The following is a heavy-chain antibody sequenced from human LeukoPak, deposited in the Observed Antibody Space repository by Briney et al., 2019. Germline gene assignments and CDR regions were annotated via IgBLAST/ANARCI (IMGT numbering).Heavy chain of an antibody. D-gene: IGHD2-21*01. CDR1: GATFSSYA. V-gene: IGHV1-69*13. CDR2: IIPIFGTA. CDR3: ARVSLYCGGDCYPIPPRPRMDLYWYFDL. J-gene: IGHJ2*01. Sequence: ASVKVSCKASGATFSSYAISWVRQAPGQGLEWMGGIIPIFGTANYAQKFQGRVTITADESTSTAYMELSSLRSEDTAVYYCARVSLYCGGDCYPIPPRPRMDLYWYFDLWGRGTLVTVSS.